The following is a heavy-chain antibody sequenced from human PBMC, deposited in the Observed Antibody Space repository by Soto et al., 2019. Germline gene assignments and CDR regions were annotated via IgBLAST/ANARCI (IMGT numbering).Heavy chain of an antibody. Sequence: PAETLSLTCAVYGGAFIGYYWIWSRHPPGKGREWIGEINHSGSTNYNPSLKSRVTISVDTSKNQFSLKLSSVTAADTAVYYCARVTLQDIVVVPAASDQIDYWGQGTLVTVSS. V-gene: IGHV4-34*01. D-gene: IGHD2-2*01. J-gene: IGHJ4*02. CDR3: ARVTLQDIVVVPAASDQIDY. CDR2: INHSGST. CDR1: GGAFIGYY.